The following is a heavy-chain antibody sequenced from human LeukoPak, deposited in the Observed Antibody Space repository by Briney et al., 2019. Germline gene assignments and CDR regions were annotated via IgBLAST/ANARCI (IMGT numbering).Heavy chain of an antibody. V-gene: IGHV4-59*01. Sequence: PSETLSLTCTVSGGSISSYYWSWIRQPPGKGLEWIGYIYYSGSTNYNPSLKSRVTISVDTSKNQFSLKLSSVTAADTAVYYCAREKRIAAAGTLFDYWGQGTLVTVSS. CDR3: AREKRIAAAGTLFDY. D-gene: IGHD6-13*01. CDR2: IYYSGST. CDR1: GGSISSYY. J-gene: IGHJ4*02.